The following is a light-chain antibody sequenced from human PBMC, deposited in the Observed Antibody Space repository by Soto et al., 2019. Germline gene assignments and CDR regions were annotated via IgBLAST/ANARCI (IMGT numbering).Light chain of an antibody. J-gene: IGKJ4*01. V-gene: IGKV1-27*01. Sequence: DVQMTQSPSSLSAFVGDRVTITCRASQGIAPYLAWVQQKPGKVPKLLIYATSTLQSGVPSRFSGSGSGTDFTLTINGLQPEDVGTYYCQKYNSAPLTFGGGTKVEIK. CDR3: QKYNSAPLT. CDR1: QGIAPY. CDR2: ATS.